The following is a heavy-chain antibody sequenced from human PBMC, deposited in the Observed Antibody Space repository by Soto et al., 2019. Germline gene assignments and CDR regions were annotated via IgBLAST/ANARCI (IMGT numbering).Heavy chain of an antibody. CDR1: GYTFTSYG. Sequence: QAQLVQSGAEMKKPGSSVKVSCKASGYTFTSYGLSWVRQAPGQGLEWMGWIGTYNGDTKDAQNLQGTVTMTTDTSKSTAYMELRSLRSDDTAMYYGTSGRSGDYWGQGTLITVSS. CDR2: IGTYNGDT. V-gene: IGHV1-18*01. J-gene: IGHJ4*02. CDR3: TSGRSGDY. D-gene: IGHD3-10*01.